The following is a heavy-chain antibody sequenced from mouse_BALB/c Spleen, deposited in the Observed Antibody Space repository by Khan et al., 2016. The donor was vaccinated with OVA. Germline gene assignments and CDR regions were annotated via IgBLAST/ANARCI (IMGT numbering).Heavy chain of an antibody. D-gene: IGHD2-3*01. V-gene: IGHV14-1*02. CDR1: GFNIKDYY. J-gene: IGHJ3*01. CDR3: SRDGYSPWFAY. Sequence: EVQLQQSGAELVRPGALVKLSCKASGFNIKDYYMHWVKQRPEQGLVWIGRIDPENGDTIYEQTFQGKASIKSDTYSNTAYLQLSSLTSEDTAVYYCSRDGYSPWFAYWCQGTLVTVPA. CDR2: IDPENGDT.